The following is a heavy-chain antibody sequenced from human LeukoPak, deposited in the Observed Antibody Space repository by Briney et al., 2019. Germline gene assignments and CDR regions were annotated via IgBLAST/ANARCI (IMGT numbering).Heavy chain of an antibody. CDR1: GFTVSSNY. Sequence: GGSLRLSCAASGFTVSSNYMSWVRQAPGKGLEWVSVISGSGGSTYYADSVKGRFTVSRDNSKNMLYLQMNSLRVEDTAVYYCARDQNYWGQGTLVTVSS. J-gene: IGHJ4*02. CDR2: ISGSGGST. CDR3: ARDQNY. V-gene: IGHV3-66*01.